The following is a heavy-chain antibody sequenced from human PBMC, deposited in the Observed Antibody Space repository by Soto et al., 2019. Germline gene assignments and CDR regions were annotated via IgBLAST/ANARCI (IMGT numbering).Heavy chain of an antibody. V-gene: IGHV4-31*03. CDR3: ARDRGRLSPHYYYGMDV. CDR2: IYYSGST. J-gene: IGHJ6*02. Sequence: QVQLQESGPGLVKPTQTLSLTCTVSGGSISSGGYYWSWIRQHPGKGLEWIGNIYYSGSTYYNPSMKSRVTISVDTSKNQFSLKLSSVTAADTALYYCARDRGRLSPHYYYGMDVWGQGTTVTVSS. CDR1: GGSISSGGYY.